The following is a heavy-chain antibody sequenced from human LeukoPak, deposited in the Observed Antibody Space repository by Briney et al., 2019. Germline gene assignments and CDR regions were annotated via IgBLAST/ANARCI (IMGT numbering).Heavy chain of an antibody. Sequence: GGSPRLSCAASGFTFSSYDMHWVRQATGKGLEWVSAISAAGDTYYLDSVKGRFTISRENAKNSLYLQMNSLRAGDTAVYYCVALGDRIYWGQGTLVTVSS. D-gene: IGHD2-21*02. V-gene: IGHV3-13*01. CDR1: GFTFSSYD. CDR2: ISAAGDT. CDR3: VALGDRIY. J-gene: IGHJ4*02.